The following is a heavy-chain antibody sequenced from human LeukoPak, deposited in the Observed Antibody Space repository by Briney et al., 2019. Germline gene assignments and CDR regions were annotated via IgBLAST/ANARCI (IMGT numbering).Heavy chain of an antibody. CDR1: GFTLSSYW. CDR3: ARGPGYSSSWYGTDL. D-gene: IGHD6-13*01. J-gene: IGHJ5*02. V-gene: IGHV3-74*01. Sequence: GGSLRLSCAASGFTLSSYWMHWVRQAPGKGLVWVSRINSDGSTTNYADSVKGRFTISRDNAKNTLYLQMDSLRAEGTAVYYCARGPGYSSSWYGTDLWGQGALVTVSS. CDR2: INSDGSTT.